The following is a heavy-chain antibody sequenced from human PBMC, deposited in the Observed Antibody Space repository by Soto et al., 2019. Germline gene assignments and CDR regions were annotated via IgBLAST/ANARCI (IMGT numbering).Heavy chain of an antibody. J-gene: IGHJ4*02. CDR2: ISAYNGNT. CDR3: ARVEGKVPAATFDY. D-gene: IGHD2-2*01. V-gene: IGHV1-18*01. CDR1: GYTFTSYG. Sequence: ASVKVSCKASGYTFTSYGISWVRQAPGQGLEWMGWISAYNGNTNYAQKLQGRVTMTTDTSTSTAYMELRSLRSDDTAVYYCARVEGKVPAATFDYWGQGTLVTSPQ.